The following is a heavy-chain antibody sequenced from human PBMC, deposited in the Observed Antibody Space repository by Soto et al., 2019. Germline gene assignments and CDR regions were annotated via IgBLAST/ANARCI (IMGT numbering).Heavy chain of an antibody. J-gene: IGHJ6*02. D-gene: IGHD1-26*01. V-gene: IGHV6-1*01. CDR1: GDNVSSNSAA. CDR3: ATMNYSGACVSVDVLGMDV. CDR2: TYYRSKWHY. Sequence: PSPTLSITCALSGDNVSSNSAASNWFRQSPSRGLEWLGRTYYRSKWHYDYAVSVKGRIVINPDTSKNQISLQITSVTPDDTAVYYCATMNYSGACVSVDVLGMDVWCQGTTVTVSS.